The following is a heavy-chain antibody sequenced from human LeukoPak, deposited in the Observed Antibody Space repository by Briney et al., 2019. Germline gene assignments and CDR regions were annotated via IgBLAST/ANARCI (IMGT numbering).Heavy chain of an antibody. J-gene: IGHJ4*02. CDR1: GFGVSVHH. V-gene: IGHV3-53*01. CDR2: RQPGNVS. Sequence: GGSLRLSCAVSGFGVSVHHMAWVRQAPGKGREWVSVRQPGNVSYYADSVKGRFTTSTDNSKNILYLQIKDLRAEDTALYYCARERDYDTYFDYWGQGTLVIVSS. D-gene: IGHD3-22*01. CDR3: ARERDYDTYFDY.